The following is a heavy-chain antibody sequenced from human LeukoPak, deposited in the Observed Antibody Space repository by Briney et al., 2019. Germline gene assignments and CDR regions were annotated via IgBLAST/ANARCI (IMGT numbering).Heavy chain of an antibody. CDR2: ISYDGINK. Sequence: PGGSLRLSCAASGFTFSSYGMHWVRQAPGKGLEWVAVISYDGINKYYTDSVKGRFTISRDNSKNTLYLQMNSLRAEDTAVYYCARDRSYYDSAFDYWGQGTLVTVSS. D-gene: IGHD3-22*01. CDR3: ARDRSYYDSAFDY. V-gene: IGHV3-30*03. J-gene: IGHJ4*02. CDR1: GFTFSSYG.